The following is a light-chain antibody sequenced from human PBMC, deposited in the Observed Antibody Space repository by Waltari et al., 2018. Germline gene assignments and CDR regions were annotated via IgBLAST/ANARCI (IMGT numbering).Light chain of an antibody. J-gene: IGLJ1*01. CDR2: EVT. Sequence: QSALTQPPSASGSPGQSVPISCTRTSSDVGRYNYVSWYQQHPGKAPKLIIYEVTKRPSGVPDRFSGSKSGNTASLTVSGLQAEDEADYYCSSFADTNPFVFGTGTKVTVL. V-gene: IGLV2-8*01. CDR3: SSFADTNPFV. CDR1: SSDVGRYNY.